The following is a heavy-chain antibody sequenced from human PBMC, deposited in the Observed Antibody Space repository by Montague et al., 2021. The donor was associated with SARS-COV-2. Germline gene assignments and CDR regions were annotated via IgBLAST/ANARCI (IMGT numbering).Heavy chain of an antibody. V-gene: IGHV3-7*01. CDR2: INQDETAK. CDR3: ARSPRGSGTGLLDY. J-gene: IGHJ4*02. CDR1: GFTSGDYQ. Sequence: SLRLSCAASGFTSGDYQMTWVRQAPGKGLQWVANINQDETAKTYVDSVKGGFTISRYYAKNSLILQMNILKDEDTAVYYCARSPRGSGTGLLDYWGKGTLVTVSS. D-gene: IGHD1-7*01.